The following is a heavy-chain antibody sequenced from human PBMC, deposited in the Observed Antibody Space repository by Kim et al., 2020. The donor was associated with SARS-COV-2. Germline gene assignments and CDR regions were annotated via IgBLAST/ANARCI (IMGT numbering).Heavy chain of an antibody. J-gene: IGHJ4*02. V-gene: IGHV7-4-1*02. Sequence: YGQVFTGRFVFSLDTSVSTAYLQISSLKAEDTAVYYCARGAGTWFGDQFDYWGQGTLVTVSS. D-gene: IGHD3-10*01. CDR3: ARGAGTWFGDQFDY.